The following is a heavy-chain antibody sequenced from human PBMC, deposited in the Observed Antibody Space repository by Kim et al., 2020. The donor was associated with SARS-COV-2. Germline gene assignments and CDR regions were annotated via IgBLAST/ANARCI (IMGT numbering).Heavy chain of an antibody. CDR3: AREGVGATRSVIYYFAH. J-gene: IGHJ4*02. V-gene: IGHV3-30*07. Sequence: SVKGRITISRDNSKNTLYLQINSLRAEDTAVYYCAREGVGATRSVIYYFAHWGQGTLVTVSS. D-gene: IGHD1-26*01.